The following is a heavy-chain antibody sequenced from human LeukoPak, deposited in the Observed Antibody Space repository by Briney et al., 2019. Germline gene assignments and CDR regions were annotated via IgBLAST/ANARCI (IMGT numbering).Heavy chain of an antibody. CDR2: IYNGVNT. D-gene: IGHD2-15*01. J-gene: IGHJ6*02. CDR3: ARGRVRSGGIRGSIYGMDV. Sequence: SETLSLTCTVSGASVSSASYWTWIRQPPGKGVEWIAHIYNGVNTNYNPSLKSRVTISVDTSKNQFSLRLNSVTAADTAVYYCARGRVRSGGIRGSIYGMDVWGQGTTVTVSS. CDR1: GASVSSASY. V-gene: IGHV4-61*01.